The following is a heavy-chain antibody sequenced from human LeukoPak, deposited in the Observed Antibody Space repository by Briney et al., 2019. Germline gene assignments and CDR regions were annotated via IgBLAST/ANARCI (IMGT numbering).Heavy chain of an antibody. J-gene: IGHJ3*02. CDR1: GFSFTSYG. Sequence: ESLKISFPASGFSFTSYGMNWVRHAPGKGLKYASFIDTSGSYIYYGDSLKGRVTISRDNAKNSLYLQMNGLRAEDTAVYYCARGRSITLLRGVAMSDGFDIWGQGAMVTVSS. V-gene: IGHV3-21*01. CDR2: IDTSGSYI. CDR3: ARGRSITLLRGVAMSDGFDI. D-gene: IGHD3-10*01.